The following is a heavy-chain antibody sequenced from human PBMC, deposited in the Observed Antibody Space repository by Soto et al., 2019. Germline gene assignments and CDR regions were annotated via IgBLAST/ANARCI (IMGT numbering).Heavy chain of an antibody. CDR1: GATISSTRW. J-gene: IGHJ5*02. CDR2: IYHLGRT. V-gene: IGHV4-4*02. Sequence: QVHLKESGPGLVKPSGTLSLTCTVSGATISSTRWWSWVRLSPGKGLEWIGEIYHLGRTNYNPSLKSRVTLSIDTSNNQFSLTLTSVTAADTAVYFCARTGKFYYYDTTGLPFDPWGPGILVTVSS. D-gene: IGHD3-22*01. CDR3: ARTGKFYYYDTTGLPFDP.